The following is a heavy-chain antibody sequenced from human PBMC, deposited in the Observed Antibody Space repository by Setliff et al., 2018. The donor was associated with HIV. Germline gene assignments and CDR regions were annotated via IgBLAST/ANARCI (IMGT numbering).Heavy chain of an antibody. CDR3: ARDVAAADAFDI. D-gene: IGHD6-25*01. Sequence: ASVKVSCKASGYTFTGYYMHWVRQAPGQGLEWMGWINPNSGGTNYAQKFQGMVTMTRDTSISTAYMELSRLRSDDTAVYYCARDVAAADAFDIWGQGTMVTVSS. V-gene: IGHV1-2*02. J-gene: IGHJ3*02. CDR1: GYTFTGYY. CDR2: INPNSGGT.